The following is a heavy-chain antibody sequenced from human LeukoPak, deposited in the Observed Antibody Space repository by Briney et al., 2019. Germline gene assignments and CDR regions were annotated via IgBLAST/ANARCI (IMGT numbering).Heavy chain of an antibody. CDR1: GYSFTSYW. CDR3: ARPIDYGSGSYGEYYFDY. V-gene: IGHV5-51*01. J-gene: IGHJ4*02. CDR2: IYPGDSDT. Sequence: GESLKISCKGSGYSFTSYWIGWVRQMPGKGLEWMGIIYPGDSDTRYSPSFQGQVTISADKSISTAYLQWSSLKASDTAMYYCARPIDYGSGSYGEYYFDYWGQGTLVTVSP. D-gene: IGHD3-10*01.